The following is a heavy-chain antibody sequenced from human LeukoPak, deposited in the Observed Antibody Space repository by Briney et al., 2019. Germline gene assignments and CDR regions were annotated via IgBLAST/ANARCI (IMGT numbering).Heavy chain of an antibody. D-gene: IGHD3-10*01. V-gene: IGHV1-24*01. CDR1: GYTLTELS. CDR2: FDPEDGET. Sequence: ASVKVSCKVSGYTLTELSMHWVRQAPGKGLEWMGGFDPEDGETIYAQKFQGRVTLTTDTSTSTAYMELRSLRSDDTAVYYCARDGSGVWFDYWGQGTLVTVSS. CDR3: ARDGSGVWFDY. J-gene: IGHJ4*02.